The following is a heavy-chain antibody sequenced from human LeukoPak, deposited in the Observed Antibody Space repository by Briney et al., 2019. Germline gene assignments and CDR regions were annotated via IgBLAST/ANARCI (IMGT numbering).Heavy chain of an antibody. Sequence: SETLSLTCTVSGGAISSYYWSWIRQPPGKGLEWIGEVNPSGNTNYNPSLKSRVTISADTSKNQFSLKLTSVTAADTAIYYCARERSTVTEFDYWGRGTLVIVSS. CDR3: ARERSTVTEFDY. J-gene: IGHJ4*02. CDR1: GGAISSYY. V-gene: IGHV4-34*01. CDR2: VNPSGNT. D-gene: IGHD4-17*01.